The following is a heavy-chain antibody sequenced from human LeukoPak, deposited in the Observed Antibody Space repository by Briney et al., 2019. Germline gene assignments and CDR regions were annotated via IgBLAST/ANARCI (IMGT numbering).Heavy chain of an antibody. J-gene: IGHJ4*02. V-gene: IGHV3-23*01. CDR3: AKDQADCSSSSCYERGFDN. CDR1: GFTFSTYG. CDR2: ISGSGGST. D-gene: IGHD2-2*01. Sequence: GGTLRLSCEGSGFTFSTYGMSWVHQAPGKGLEWVSAISGSGGSTYYADSVKGRFTISRDNSKNTMYLQMNSLRAGDTAVYHCAKDQADCSSSSCYERGFDNWGQGTLVTVSS.